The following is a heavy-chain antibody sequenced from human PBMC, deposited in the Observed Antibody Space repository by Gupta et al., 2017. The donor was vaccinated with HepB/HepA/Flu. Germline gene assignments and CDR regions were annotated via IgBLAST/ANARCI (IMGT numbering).Heavy chain of an antibody. D-gene: IGHD3-10*01. CDR2: INAYNSDR. J-gene: IGHJ4*02. V-gene: IGHV1-2*02. CDR1: GSTLTGHY. CDR3: AGRCESDGDN. Sequence: QVQLVPSGAEVKKPGASVKVSCKASGSTLTGHYIHWVRQAPGQGLEWMGWINAYNSDRNCEKKWQGRVTMTRDTSIITAYMELSGLRADDTDGYYCAGRCESDGDNWGQGTRVTVAS.